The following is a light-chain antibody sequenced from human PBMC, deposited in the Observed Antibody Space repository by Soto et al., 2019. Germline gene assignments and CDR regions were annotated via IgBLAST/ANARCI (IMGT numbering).Light chain of an antibody. CDR3: QQYNDRPPIT. CDR1: QSVVNK. CDR2: GAS. V-gene: IGKV3-15*01. J-gene: IGKJ5*01. Sequence: ENVLTQSQGTLSLSGGERATVTCRTSQSVVNKLAWYQQKPGQAPRRLIHGASTRATGIPARFSGSGSGTEFSLTISRLQSEDFAVYHCQQYNDRPPITVGQGTRLEIK.